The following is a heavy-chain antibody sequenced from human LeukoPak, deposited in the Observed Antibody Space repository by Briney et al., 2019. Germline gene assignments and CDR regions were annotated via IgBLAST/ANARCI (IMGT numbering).Heavy chain of an antibody. CDR2: IIPIFGTA. CDR1: GGTFSSYA. J-gene: IGHJ6*02. V-gene: IGHV1-69*13. D-gene: IGHD3-22*01. CDR3: ARVEYYYDSSGYYHYYYYGMDV. Sequence: ASVKVSCKASGGTFSSYAISWVRQAPGQGLEWMGGIIPIFGTANYAQKFQGRVTITADESTSTAYMELSSLRSEDTAVYYCARVEYYYDSSGYYHYYYYGMDVWGQGTTVTVSS.